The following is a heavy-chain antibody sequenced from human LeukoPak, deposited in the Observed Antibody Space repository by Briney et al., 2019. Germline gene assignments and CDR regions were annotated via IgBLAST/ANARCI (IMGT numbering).Heavy chain of an antibody. Sequence: SETLSLTCAVYGGSFSGYYWSWIRQPPGKGLEWIGEINHSGSTNYNPSLKSRVTISVDTSKNQFSLKLSSVTAADTAVYYCAREGYSYGPFESWGQGTPVTVSS. CDR1: GGSFSGYY. CDR2: INHSGST. V-gene: IGHV4-34*01. D-gene: IGHD5-18*01. CDR3: AREGYSYGPFES. J-gene: IGHJ4*02.